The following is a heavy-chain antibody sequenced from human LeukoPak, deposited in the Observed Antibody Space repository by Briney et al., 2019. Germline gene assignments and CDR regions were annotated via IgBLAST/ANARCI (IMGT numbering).Heavy chain of an antibody. J-gene: IGHJ5*02. V-gene: IGHV4-59*01. CDR3: ARRVSSSWYVNWFDP. Sequence: PSETLSLTCTVSGGSISSYYWSWIRQPPGKGLEWIGYIYYSGSTNYNPSLKSRVTISVDTSKNQFSLKLSSVTAADTAVYYCARRVSSSWYVNWFDPWGQGTLVTVSS. D-gene: IGHD6-13*01. CDR2: IYYSGST. CDR1: GGSISSYY.